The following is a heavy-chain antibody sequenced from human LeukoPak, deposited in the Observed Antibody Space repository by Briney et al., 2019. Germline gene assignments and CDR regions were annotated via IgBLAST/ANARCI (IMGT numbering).Heavy chain of an antibody. CDR3: ARTIVGATDFNY. J-gene: IGHJ4*02. D-gene: IGHD1-26*01. CDR1: GYTFTGYY. Sequence: ASVKVSCKASGYTFTGYYMHWVRQAPGQGLEWMGRINPNSGDTNYAQKSQGRATMTRDTSSSTAYMELTRLRSDDTAVYYCARTIVGATDFNYWGQGTLVTVSS. V-gene: IGHV1-2*06. CDR2: INPNSGDT.